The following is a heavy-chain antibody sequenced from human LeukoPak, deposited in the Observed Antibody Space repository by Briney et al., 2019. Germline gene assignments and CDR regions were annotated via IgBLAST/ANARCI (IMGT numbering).Heavy chain of an antibody. D-gene: IGHD3-3*01. J-gene: IGHJ4*02. V-gene: IGHV3-21*01. CDR2: ISSSSSYI. CDR1: GFTFSSYS. Sequence: PGGSLRLSCAASGFTFSSYSMNWVRQAPGKGLEWVSSISSSSSYIYYADSVKGRFTISRDNAKNSLYLQMNSLRAEDTAVYYCTRGGDFWSGLDYWGQGTLVTVSS. CDR3: TRGGDFWSGLDY.